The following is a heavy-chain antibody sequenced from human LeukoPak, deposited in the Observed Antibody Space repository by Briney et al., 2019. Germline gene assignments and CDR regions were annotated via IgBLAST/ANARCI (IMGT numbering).Heavy chain of an antibody. J-gene: IGHJ4*02. V-gene: IGHV6-1*01. Sequence: SQTLSLSCAISGDSVSSYVACWNWIRQSPSRGLEWLGRTYHRSKWYNDYPGPVKSRVIINPDTSKNQFSLQMKSVTPEDTAVYYCARDFGEPPARGLWRYYEYWSQGTLVTVSS. CDR3: ARDFGEPPARGLWRYYEY. CDR2: TYHRSKWYN. CDR1: GDSVSSYVAC. D-gene: IGHD3-10*01.